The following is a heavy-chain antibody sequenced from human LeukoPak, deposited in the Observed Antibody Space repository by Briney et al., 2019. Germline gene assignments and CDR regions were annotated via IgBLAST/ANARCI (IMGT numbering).Heavy chain of an antibody. D-gene: IGHD6-19*01. Sequence: PGGSLRLSCAASGFTFSRFAMHWVRQTPGKGLEWVAVITYDGSNQYYADSVKGRFTFSKDSSKNTLYLQMNSLRADDTAMHYCARLAVAGTKINDAFDIWGQGTMVAVSS. V-gene: IGHV3-30*19. CDR2: ITYDGSNQ. CDR3: ARLAVAGTKINDAFDI. CDR1: GFTFSRFA. J-gene: IGHJ3*02.